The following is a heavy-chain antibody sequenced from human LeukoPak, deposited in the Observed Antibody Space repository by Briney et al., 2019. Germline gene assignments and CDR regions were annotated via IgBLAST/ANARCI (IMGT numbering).Heavy chain of an antibody. V-gene: IGHV6-1*01. J-gene: IGHJ4*02. CDR2: TYYRTKWYD. Sequence: SQTLSLTSATSGDSVSSNLATWNWLRQSPSRGLEWLGRTYYRTKWYDDYAGSVKSRLTINPDTSKNQLSLQLNFVTPEDTAVYFCARALGVVFDYWGQGALVTVTS. D-gene: IGHD2-8*01. CDR3: ARALGVVFDY. CDR1: GDSVSSNLAT.